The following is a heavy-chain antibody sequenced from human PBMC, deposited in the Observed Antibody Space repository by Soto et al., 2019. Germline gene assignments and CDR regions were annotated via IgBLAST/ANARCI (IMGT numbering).Heavy chain of an antibody. CDR1: GGSISSSSYY. D-gene: IGHD3-22*01. J-gene: IGHJ6*02. CDR2: IYYSGKT. Sequence: SETLSLTCTVSGGSISSSSYYWGWIRQPPGKGLEWIGSIYYSGKTYYNPSLKSRVTISVDTSKNQFSLKLSSVTAAYTAVYYCARDPRYYDSSGYYWPRFGMDVWGQGTTVTVSS. V-gene: IGHV4-39*07. CDR3: ARDPRYYDSSGYYWPRFGMDV.